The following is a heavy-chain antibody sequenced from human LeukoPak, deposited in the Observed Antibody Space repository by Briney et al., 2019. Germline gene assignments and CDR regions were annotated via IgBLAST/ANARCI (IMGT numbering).Heavy chain of an antibody. CDR1: GFTFSSYG. Sequence: GRSLRLSCAASGFTFSSYGMHWVRQAPGKGLEWVAVIWYGGSNKYYADSVKGQFTISRDNSKNTLYLQMNSLRAEDTAVYYCARDGGTDGAWGQGTLVTVSS. CDR3: ARDGGTDGA. J-gene: IGHJ5*02. CDR2: IWYGGSNK. D-gene: IGHD4-23*01. V-gene: IGHV3-33*01.